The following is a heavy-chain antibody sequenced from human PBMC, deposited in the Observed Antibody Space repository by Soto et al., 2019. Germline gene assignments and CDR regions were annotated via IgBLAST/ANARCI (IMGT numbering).Heavy chain of an antibody. V-gene: IGHV1-69*13. J-gene: IGHJ6*02. CDR2: IIPIFGTA. D-gene: IGHD2-2*01. CDR1: GGTFSSYA. CDR3: ASFRTSCSDPAYYYYYGMDV. Sequence: SVKVSCKASGGTFSSYAISWVRQAPGQGLEWMGGIIPIFGTANYAQKFQGRVTITADESTSTAYMELSSLRSEDTAVYYCASFRTSCSDPAYYYYYGMDVWRQGTTVTVSS.